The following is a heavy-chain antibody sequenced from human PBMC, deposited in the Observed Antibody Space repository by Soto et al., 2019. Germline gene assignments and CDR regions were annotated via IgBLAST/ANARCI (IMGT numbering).Heavy chain of an antibody. J-gene: IGHJ4*02. CDR1: GYTFTDYY. CDR3: ARPNKYDTTAYKYDW. Sequence: ASVKVSCKASGYTFTDYYMHWVRQAPGQGLEWMGWINPNSGGTNYAQKFQGRVTMTRDTSISTAYMELSRLTSDDTAVYYCARPNKYDTTAYKYDWWGQGTLVTVSS. CDR2: INPNSGGT. V-gene: IGHV1-2*02. D-gene: IGHD3-22*01.